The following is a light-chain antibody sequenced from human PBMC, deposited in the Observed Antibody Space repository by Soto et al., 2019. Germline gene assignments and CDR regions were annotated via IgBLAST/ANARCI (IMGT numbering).Light chain of an antibody. V-gene: IGKV1-39*01. Sequence: DIQMTQSPSSLSASVGDRVTITCRTSQRIGTHLNWYHEKPGKAPKLLIYAASSLQSGVPSRFSGSGSGTDFTLTSSSLQPEEFATYYCQQSYSNPWTFGQGTKVEIK. CDR2: AAS. J-gene: IGKJ1*01. CDR3: QQSYSNPWT. CDR1: QRIGTH.